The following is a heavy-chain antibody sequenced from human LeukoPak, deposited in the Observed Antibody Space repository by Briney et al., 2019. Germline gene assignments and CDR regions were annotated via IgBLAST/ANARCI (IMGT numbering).Heavy chain of an antibody. Sequence: PGGSLRLSCAASGFTFSSYSMNWVRQAPGKGREWVSPISSSSSYIYCADSVKGRFTISRDNAKNSLYLQMNSLRAEDTAVYYCARESGGWYMRYFDYWGQGTLVTVSS. D-gene: IGHD6-19*01. V-gene: IGHV3-21*01. CDR2: ISSSSSYI. J-gene: IGHJ4*02. CDR3: ARESGGWYMRYFDY. CDR1: GFTFSSYS.